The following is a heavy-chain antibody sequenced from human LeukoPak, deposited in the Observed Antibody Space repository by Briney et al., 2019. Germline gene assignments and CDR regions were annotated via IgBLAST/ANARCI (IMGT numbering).Heavy chain of an antibody. Sequence: PGGTLRLSCAASGFTFSSYSMNWVRQAPGQGLEWVSSISSSSSYIYYADSVKGRFTISRDNATNSLYLQMNSLRAEDTAVYYCARARSWYYFDYWGQGTPVTVSS. V-gene: IGHV3-21*01. D-gene: IGHD6-13*01. CDR1: GFTFSSYS. J-gene: IGHJ4*02. CDR3: ARARSWYYFDY. CDR2: ISSSSSYI.